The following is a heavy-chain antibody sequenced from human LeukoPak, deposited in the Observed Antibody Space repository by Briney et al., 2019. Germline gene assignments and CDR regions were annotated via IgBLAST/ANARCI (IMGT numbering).Heavy chain of an antibody. V-gene: IGHV4-59*01. CDR1: GDSISSYY. CDR2: IYYSGST. D-gene: IGHD6-19*01. CDR3: ARAPEIAVDEGFDY. J-gene: IGHJ4*02. Sequence: PSETLSLTCTVSGDSISSYYWSWLRQPPGKGLEWIGYIYYSGSTNYNPSLKSRVTISVDMSKNQFSLKLSSVTAADTAVYYCARAPEIAVDEGFDYWGQGTLVTVSA.